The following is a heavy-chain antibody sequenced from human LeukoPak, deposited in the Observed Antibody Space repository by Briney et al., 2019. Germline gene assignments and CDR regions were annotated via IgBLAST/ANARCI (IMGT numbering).Heavy chain of an antibody. CDR1: GGTFSSYA. Sequence: PVASVKVSCKASGGTFSSYAISWVRQAPGQGLEWMGGIIPIFGTANYAQKFQGRVTITADESTSTAYMELSSLRSEDTAVYYCARARAIQIKRGRGCGGDCYYAFDIWGQGTMVTVSS. CDR2: IIPIFGTA. J-gene: IGHJ3*02. V-gene: IGHV1-69*01. CDR3: ARARAIQIKRGRGCGGDCYYAFDI. D-gene: IGHD2-21*01.